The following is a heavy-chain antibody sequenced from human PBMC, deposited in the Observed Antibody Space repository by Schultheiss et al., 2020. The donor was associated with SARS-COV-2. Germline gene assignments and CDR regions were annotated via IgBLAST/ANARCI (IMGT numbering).Heavy chain of an antibody. Sequence: GGSLRLSCTASGFTFGDYAMSWVRQAPGKGLEWVGFIRSKIHGGTTEYAASVKGRFAISRDDSKGIAYLQMNSLKTEDTAMYYCTGDLPTDSYSGYHPDYWGQGTLVTVSS. V-gene: IGHV3-49*04. CDR3: TGDLPTDSYSGYHPDY. D-gene: IGHD3-3*01. CDR2: IRSKIHGGTT. CDR1: GFTFGDYA. J-gene: IGHJ4*02.